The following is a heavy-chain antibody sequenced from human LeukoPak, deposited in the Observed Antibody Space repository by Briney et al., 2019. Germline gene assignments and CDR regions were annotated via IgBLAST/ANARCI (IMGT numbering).Heavy chain of an antibody. CDR1: GYTFTGYY. D-gene: IGHD1-26*01. V-gene: IGHV1-2*02. J-gene: IGHJ4*02. CDR3: ARDLAVSGGLLQVY. Sequence: ASVKVSCKASGYTFTGYYMHWLRQAPGQGLEWMGWINPNRGGTNYAQKFQARVTMTRDTSISTAYMQLSRLRSDDPAEYYCARDLAVSGGLLQVYWGQGTLVTVSS. CDR2: INPNRGGT.